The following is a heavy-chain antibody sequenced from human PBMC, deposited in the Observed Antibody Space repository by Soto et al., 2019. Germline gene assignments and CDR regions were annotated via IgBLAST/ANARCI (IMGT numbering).Heavy chain of an antibody. J-gene: IGHJ6*04. Sequence: SETLSLTCAVAGGSISSGGYSWSWNRQPPGKGLEWIGYIYHSGSTYYNPSLKSRVTISVDRSKNRFSRKLSSGTAADTAVFYGAGGGGLAVVVLAFWGKGSSVTVSP. D-gene: IGHD2-15*01. CDR1: GGSISSGGYS. CDR2: IYHSGST. V-gene: IGHV4-30-2*01. CDR3: AGGGGLAVVVLAF.